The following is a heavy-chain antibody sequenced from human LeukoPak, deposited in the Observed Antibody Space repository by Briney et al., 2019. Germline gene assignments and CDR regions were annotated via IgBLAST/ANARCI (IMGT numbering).Heavy chain of an antibody. D-gene: IGHD6-19*01. CDR3: ASPILETRSGWYGRDYYYGMDV. CDR2: IRYDGSNK. J-gene: IGHJ6*02. Sequence: PGGSLRLSCAASGFTFSSYGMHWVRQAPGKGLEWVAFIRYDGSNKYYADSVKGRFTISRDNSKNTLYLQMNSLRAEDTAVYYCASPILETRSGWYGRDYYYGMDVWGQGTTVTVSS. CDR1: GFTFSSYG. V-gene: IGHV3-30*02.